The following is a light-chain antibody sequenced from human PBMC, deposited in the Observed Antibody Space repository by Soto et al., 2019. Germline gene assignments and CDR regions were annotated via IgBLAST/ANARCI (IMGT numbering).Light chain of an antibody. CDR3: SAYRGGTPYV. CDR1: SSDVGAYNF. CDR2: DVN. V-gene: IGLV2-14*03. J-gene: IGLJ1*01. Sequence: QSALTQPASVSGSPGQSITISCTGTSSDVGAYNFVSWYQQYPGKAPKLMIFDVNNRPSGVSNRFSVSKSVNTASLTISGLQAEDEADYYCSAYRGGTPYVFGTGTKLTVL.